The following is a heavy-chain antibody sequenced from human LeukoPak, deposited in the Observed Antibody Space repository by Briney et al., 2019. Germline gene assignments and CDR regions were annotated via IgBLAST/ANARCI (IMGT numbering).Heavy chain of an antibody. CDR2: ISSSSSYI. Sequence: GGSLRLSCAASGFTFSSYSMNWVRQAPGKGLEWVSSISSSSSYIYYADSVKGRFTISRDNAKNSLYLQMNRLRAEDTAVYYCARIAAVATSEWGQGTLVTVSS. CDR3: ARIAAVATSE. CDR1: GFTFSSYS. J-gene: IGHJ4*02. V-gene: IGHV3-21*01. D-gene: IGHD5-12*01.